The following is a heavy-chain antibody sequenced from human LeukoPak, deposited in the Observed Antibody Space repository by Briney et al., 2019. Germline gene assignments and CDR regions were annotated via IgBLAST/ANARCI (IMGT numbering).Heavy chain of an antibody. Sequence: GGSLRLSCAASGFTFSSYAMSWVRQAPGKGLEWVSVIYSGGSSYYADSVKGRFTISRDNSKNTVYLQMNSLRVEDTAVYYCARGMGGYGGYDYWGQGTLVTVSS. CDR1: GFTFSSYA. J-gene: IGHJ4*02. CDR2: IYSGGSS. CDR3: ARGMGGYGGYDY. D-gene: IGHD5-12*01. V-gene: IGHV3-66*01.